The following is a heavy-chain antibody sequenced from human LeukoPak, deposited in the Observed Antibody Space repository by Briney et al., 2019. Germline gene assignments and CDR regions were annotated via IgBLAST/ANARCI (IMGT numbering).Heavy chain of an antibody. Sequence: ASVKVSCKASGGTFSSYAISWVRQAPGQGLEWMGGIIPIFGTANYAQKFQGRVTITADKSTSTAYMELSSLRSEDTAVYYCARGRYSSSWYPPRYYYMDVWGKGTTVTISS. V-gene: IGHV1-69*06. CDR2: IIPIFGTA. CDR3: ARGRYSSSWYPPRYYYMDV. J-gene: IGHJ6*03. D-gene: IGHD6-13*01. CDR1: GGTFSSYA.